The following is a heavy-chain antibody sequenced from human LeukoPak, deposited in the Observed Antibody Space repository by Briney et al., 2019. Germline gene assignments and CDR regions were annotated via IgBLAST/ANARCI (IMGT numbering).Heavy chain of an antibody. J-gene: IGHJ3*02. CDR3: ARTASNYYGSGDDAFDI. CDR2: ISSSSSTI. CDR1: GFTFSSYS. V-gene: IGHV3-48*02. D-gene: IGHD3-10*01. Sequence: GGSLRLSCAASGFTFSSYSMNWVRQAPGKGLEWVSYISSSSSTIYYADSVKGRFTISRDNAKNSLYLQMNSLRDEDTAVYYCARTASNYYGSGDDAFDIWGQGTMVTVSS.